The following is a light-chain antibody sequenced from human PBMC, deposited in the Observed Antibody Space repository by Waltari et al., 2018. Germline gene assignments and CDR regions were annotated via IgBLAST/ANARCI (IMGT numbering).Light chain of an antibody. J-gene: IGLJ3*02. Sequence: QSALTQPASVSGSPGPSLTISFPATRSVVRFYNYSSWYQQHPGKAPTLLIDDVSERPPGVSNRFSGTKSGNTASLTISGLQADDEADYHCNSYTRSSSWVFGGGTKLTVL. V-gene: IGLV2-14*01. CDR2: DVS. CDR3: NSYTRSSSWV. CDR1: RSVVRFYNY.